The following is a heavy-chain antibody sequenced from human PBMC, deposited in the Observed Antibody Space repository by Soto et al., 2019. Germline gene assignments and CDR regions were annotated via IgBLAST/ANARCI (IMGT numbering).Heavy chain of an antibody. Sequence: SATLFLTFRVSCGAVGSGASYCSWIRQPPGKGLELLGYTLYMGRPNYNPSLQSLQSRVTISVDTSRNQFSLRLTAVTAADTPVYYCAKGPQIGYYDSGTFYSSVPWGQGTLVTVSS. V-gene: IGHV4-61*08. CDR1: CGAVGSGASY. J-gene: IGHJ5*02. CDR2: TLYMGRP. D-gene: IGHD3-10*01. CDR3: AKGPQIGYYDSGTFYSSVP.